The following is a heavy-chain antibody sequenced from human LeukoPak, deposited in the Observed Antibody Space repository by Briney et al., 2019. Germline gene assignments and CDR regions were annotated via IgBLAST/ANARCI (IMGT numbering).Heavy chain of an antibody. D-gene: IGHD2-21*02. CDR1: GFTVSSNY. CDR2: IYSGGST. V-gene: IGHV3-66*01. Sequence: GGSLRLSCAASGFTVSSNYMSWVRQAPGKGLEWVSVIYSGGSTYYADSVKGRFTISRDNSKNTLYLQMNSLRAEDTAVYYCARDLFCGGDCYSGLEDYWGQGTLVTVSS. J-gene: IGHJ4*02. CDR3: ARDLFCGGDCYSGLEDY.